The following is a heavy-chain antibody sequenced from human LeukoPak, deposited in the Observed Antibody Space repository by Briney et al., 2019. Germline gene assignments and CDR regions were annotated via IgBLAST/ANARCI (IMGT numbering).Heavy chain of an antibody. J-gene: IGHJ4*02. CDR3: ARGQWFGELLY. D-gene: IGHD3-10*01. Sequence: PSETLSLTCAVYGGSFSGYYWSWIRQPPGKGLEWVGEINHSGSTNYNPSLKSRVTISVDTSKNQFSLKLSSVTAADTAVYYCARGQWFGELLYWGQGTLVAVSS. V-gene: IGHV4-34*01. CDR1: GGSFSGYY. CDR2: INHSGST.